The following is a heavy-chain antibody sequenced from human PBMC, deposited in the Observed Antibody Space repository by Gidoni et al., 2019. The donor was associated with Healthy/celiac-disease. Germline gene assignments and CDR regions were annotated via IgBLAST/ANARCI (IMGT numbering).Heavy chain of an antibody. CDR1: GFTFSSYG. CDR3: ARELSAPPLPVYSGYDFFPHGMDV. V-gene: IGHV3-33*01. D-gene: IGHD5-12*01. J-gene: IGHJ6*02. Sequence: QVQLVESGGGVVQPGRSLRLSCAASGFTFSSYGMHWVRQAPGKGLGWVAVIWYDGSNKYYADSVKGRFTISRDNSKNTLYLQMNSLRAEDTAVYYCARELSAPPLPVYSGYDFFPHGMDVWGQGTTVTVSS. CDR2: IWYDGSNK.